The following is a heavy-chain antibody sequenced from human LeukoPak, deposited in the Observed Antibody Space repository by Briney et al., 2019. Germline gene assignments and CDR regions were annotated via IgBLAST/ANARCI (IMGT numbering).Heavy chain of an antibody. CDR2: INHSGST. D-gene: IGHD4-17*01. CDR1: GGSFGGYY. V-gene: IGHV4-34*01. J-gene: IGHJ6*04. CDR3: ARESVTTPGPYYGMDV. Sequence: SETLSLTCAVYGGSFGGYYWSWIRQPPGKGLEWIGEINHSGSTNYNPSLKSRVTISVDTSKNQFSLKLSSVTAADTAVYYCARESVTTPGPYYGMDVWGKGTTVTVSS.